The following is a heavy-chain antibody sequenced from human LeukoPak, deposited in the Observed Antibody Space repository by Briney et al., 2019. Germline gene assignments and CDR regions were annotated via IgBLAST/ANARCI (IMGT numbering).Heavy chain of an antibody. J-gene: IGHJ4*02. D-gene: IGHD3-10*01. CDR2: ISGSGGST. CDR3: AKVGFGELLSY. CDR1: GFTFSSYA. V-gene: IGHV3-23*01. Sequence: GGSLRLSCAASGFTFSSYAMSWVRQAPGKGLEGVSAISGSGGSTYYADSVKGRFTISRDNSKNTLYLQMNSLRAEDTAVYYCAKVGFGELLSYWGQGTLVTVSS.